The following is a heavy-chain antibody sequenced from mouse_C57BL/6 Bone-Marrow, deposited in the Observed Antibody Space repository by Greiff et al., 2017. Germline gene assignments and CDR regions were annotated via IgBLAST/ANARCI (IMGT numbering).Heavy chain of an antibody. Sequence: EVKLVESEGGLVQPGRSMKLSCTASGFTFSDYYMAWVRQVPEKGLEWVANINYDGSSTYYLDSLKSRFIISRDNAKNILYLQMSSLKSEDTATYYCARAGGYDRAWFAYWGQGTLVTVSA. D-gene: IGHD2-2*01. CDR3: ARAGGYDRAWFAY. V-gene: IGHV5-16*01. J-gene: IGHJ3*01. CDR2: INYDGSST. CDR1: GFTFSDYY.